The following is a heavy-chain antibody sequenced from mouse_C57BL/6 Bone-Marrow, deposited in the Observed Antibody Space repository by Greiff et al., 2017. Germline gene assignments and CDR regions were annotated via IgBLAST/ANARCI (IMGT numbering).Heavy chain of an antibody. J-gene: IGHJ2*01. CDR1: GYTFTSYW. V-gene: IGHV1-61*01. CDR2: IYPSDSET. Sequence: LKQPGAELVRPGSSVKLSCKASGYTFTSYWMDWVKQRPGQGLEWIGNIYPSDSETHYNQKFKDKATLTVDKSSSTAYMQLSSLTSEDSAVYYCARGSNYSFDYWGQGTTLTVSS. D-gene: IGHD2-5*01. CDR3: ARGSNYSFDY.